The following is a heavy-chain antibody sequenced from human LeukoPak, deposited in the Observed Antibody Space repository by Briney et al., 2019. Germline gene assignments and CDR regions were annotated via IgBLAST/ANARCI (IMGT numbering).Heavy chain of an antibody. CDR2: IYYSGST. CDR3: ARYVSGSPGAFDI. D-gene: IGHD3-10*01. J-gene: IGHJ3*02. V-gene: IGHV4-59*08. Sequence: SETLSLTCTVSGGSISSNYWSWIRQPPGKELEWIGYIYYSGSTSYSPSLKSRVTISLDTSKNQFSLKLTSVTAVDTAVYYCARYVSGSPGAFDIWGQGTTVTVSS. CDR1: GGSISSNY.